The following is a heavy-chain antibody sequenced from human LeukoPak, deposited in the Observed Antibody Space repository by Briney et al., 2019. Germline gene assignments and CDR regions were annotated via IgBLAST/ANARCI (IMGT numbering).Heavy chain of an antibody. V-gene: IGHV1-18*01. J-gene: IGHJ6*03. CDR3: ARDYFPSPTTLRYYYYYMDV. CDR1: GYTFTSYG. D-gene: IGHD1-7*01. CDR2: ISAYNGNT. Sequence: ASVKVSCKASGYTFTSYGISWVRQAPGQGLEWMGWISAYNGNTNYAQKLQGRVTMTTDTSTSTAYMELRSLRSDDTAVYYCARDYFPSPTTLRYYYYYMDVWGKGTTVTVSS.